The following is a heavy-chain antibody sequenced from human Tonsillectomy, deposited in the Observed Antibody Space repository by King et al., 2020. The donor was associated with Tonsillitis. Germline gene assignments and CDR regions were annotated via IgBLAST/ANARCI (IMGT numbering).Heavy chain of an antibody. CDR2: ISYEGSNK. Sequence: QVQLVESGGGVVQPGRSLRLSCAASGFIFNNYALHWVRQAPGKGLEWVAVISYEGSNKYYTDSVKGRFTISRDSSKNTLYLQMNSLRAEDTAVYYCARGPPELRFLDMDVWGTRTTVTVSS. V-gene: IGHV3-30*10. CDR1: GFIFNNYA. J-gene: IGHJ6*03. D-gene: IGHD3-3*01. CDR3: ARGPPELRFLDMDV.